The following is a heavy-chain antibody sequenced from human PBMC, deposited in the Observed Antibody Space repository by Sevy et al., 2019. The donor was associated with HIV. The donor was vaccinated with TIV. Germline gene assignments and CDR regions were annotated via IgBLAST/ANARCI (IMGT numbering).Heavy chain of an antibody. V-gene: IGHV1-69*13. D-gene: IGHD2-15*01. CDR1: GGTFSSYA. CDR2: IIPIFGTA. J-gene: IGHJ6*02. CDR3: ARARYGCSGGSCYSGYYYYGMDD. Sequence: ASVKVSCKASGGTFSSYAISWVRQAPGQGLEWMGGIIPIFGTANYEQKFQGRVTITADESTSTAYMELSSLRSEDTAVYYCARARYGCSGGSCYSGYYYYGMDDWGQWTPVTVSS.